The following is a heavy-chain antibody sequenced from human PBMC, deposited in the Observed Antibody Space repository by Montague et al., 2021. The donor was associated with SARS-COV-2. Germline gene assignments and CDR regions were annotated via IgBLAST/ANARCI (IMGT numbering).Heavy chain of an antibody. D-gene: IGHD5-12*01. V-gene: IGHV6-1*01. Sequence: CPISGDTVSSNSAAWNWIRQSPSRGLEWLGRTYYRSNWYNDSAVXVKSRISINPDTSKNQFSLQLNSVTLEDTALYYCAREITGGYSGYEAFYFDNWGQGTLVTVSS. J-gene: IGHJ4*02. CDR3: AREITGGYSGYEAFYFDN. CDR1: GDTVSSNSAA. CDR2: TYYRSNWYN.